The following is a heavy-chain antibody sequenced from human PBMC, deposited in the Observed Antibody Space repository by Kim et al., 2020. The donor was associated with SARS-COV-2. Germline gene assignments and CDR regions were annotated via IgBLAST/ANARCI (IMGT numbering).Heavy chain of an antibody. V-gene: IGHV7-4-1*02. CDR1: GYTFTSYA. Sequence: ASVKVSCKASGYTFTSYAMNWVRQAPGQGLEWMGWINTNTGNPTYAQGFTGRFVFSLDTSVSTAYLQISSLKAEDTAVYYCARDRGVYYGSGSYVNYYYYGMDVWGQGTTVTVSS. CDR3: ARDRGVYYGSGSYVNYYYYGMDV. J-gene: IGHJ6*02. CDR2: INTNTGNP. D-gene: IGHD3-10*01.